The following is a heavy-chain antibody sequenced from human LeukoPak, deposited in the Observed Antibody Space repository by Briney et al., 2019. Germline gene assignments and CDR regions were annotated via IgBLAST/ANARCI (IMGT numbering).Heavy chain of an antibody. CDR1: GFTFSKYA. Sequence: GGSLRLSCAASGFTFSKYAMHWVRQAPGKGLEWVAIMSYDGSNKYYADSVKGRFIISRDNSKNTLYLQMNSLRAEDTAVYYCARGAQYYDFWSGYSRDYYYYYYIDVWGKGTTVTVSS. CDR3: ARGAQYYDFWSGYSRDYYYYYYIDV. CDR2: MSYDGSNK. D-gene: IGHD3-3*01. V-gene: IGHV3-30*04. J-gene: IGHJ6*03.